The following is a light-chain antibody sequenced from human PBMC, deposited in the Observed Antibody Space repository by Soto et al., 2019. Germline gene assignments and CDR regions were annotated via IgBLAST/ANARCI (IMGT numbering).Light chain of an antibody. V-gene: IGKV2-28*01. CDR2: LGS. CDR3: MQALQTSIT. Sequence: DIVMTQSPLSLPVTHGESSSISCRSSQSLLHSNGYNYLDWYLQKPGQSPQLLIYLGSNRSSGVPDRFSGSGSGTDFTLKISRVEAEDVGVYYCMQALQTSITFGQGTRLEIK. CDR1: QSLLHSNGYNY. J-gene: IGKJ5*01.